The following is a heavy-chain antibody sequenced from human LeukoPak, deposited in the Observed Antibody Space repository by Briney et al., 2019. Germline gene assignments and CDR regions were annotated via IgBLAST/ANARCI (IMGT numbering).Heavy chain of an antibody. CDR3: ARVLTVTYAFDI. D-gene: IGHD4-17*01. CDR1: GGSISSSSYY. CDR2: IYYSGST. J-gene: IGHJ3*02. V-gene: IGHV4-39*07. Sequence: SETLSLTCTVSGGSISSSSYYWGWIRQPPGKGLEWIGSIYYSGSTNYNPSLKSRVTISVDTSKNQFSLKLSSVTAADTAVYYCARVLTVTYAFDIWGQGTMVTVSS.